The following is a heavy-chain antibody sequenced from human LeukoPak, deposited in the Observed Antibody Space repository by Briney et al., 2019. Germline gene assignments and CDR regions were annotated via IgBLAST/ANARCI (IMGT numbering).Heavy chain of an antibody. CDR2: IVVGSGNT. J-gene: IGHJ5*02. CDR1: GFTFTSSA. CDR3: HSRGDNYFDP. D-gene: IGHD3-16*01. Sequence: ASVKVSCKASGFTFTSSAMQWVRQARGQRLEWIGWIVVGSGNTNYAQKFQERVTITRDMSTSTAYMELSSLRSEDTAVYYCHSRGDNYFDPWGQGTLVTVSS. V-gene: IGHV1-58*02.